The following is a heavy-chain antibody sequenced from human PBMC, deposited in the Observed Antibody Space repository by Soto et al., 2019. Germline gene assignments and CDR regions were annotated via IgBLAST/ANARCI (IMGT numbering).Heavy chain of an antibody. J-gene: IGHJ4*02. V-gene: IGHV4-31*03. CDR1: GGSISSGGYY. CDR2: IYYSGST. D-gene: IGHD1-26*01. Sequence: PSETLSLTCTVSGGSISSGGYYWSWIRQHPGKGLEWIGYIYYSGSTYYNPSLKSRVTISVDTSKNQFSLKLSSVTAADTAVYYCAARIVGAIDDYWGQGTLVTVSS. CDR3: AARIVGAIDDY.